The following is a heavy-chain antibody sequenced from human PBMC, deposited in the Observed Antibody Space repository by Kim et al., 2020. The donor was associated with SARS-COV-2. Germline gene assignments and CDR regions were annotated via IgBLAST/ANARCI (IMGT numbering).Heavy chain of an antibody. CDR3: ARETTYYDILTGYYNSYYFDY. Sequence: SETLSLTCTVSGGSISSYYWSWIRQPPGKGLEWIGYIYYSGSTNYNPSLKSRVTISVDTSKNQFSLKLSSVTAADTAVYYCARETTYYDILTGYYNSYYFDYWGQGTLVTVSS. V-gene: IGHV4-59*01. CDR1: GGSISSYY. CDR2: IYYSGST. D-gene: IGHD3-9*01. J-gene: IGHJ4*02.